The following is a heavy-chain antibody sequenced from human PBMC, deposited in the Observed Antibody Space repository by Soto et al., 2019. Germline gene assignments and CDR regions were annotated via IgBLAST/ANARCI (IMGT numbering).Heavy chain of an antibody. D-gene: IGHD6-19*01. CDR2: IRSSGDNT. CDR1: GFTFSSYA. J-gene: IGHJ4*02. CDR3: AKDGDSSGWCHFDY. Sequence: GGSLRLSCAASGFTFSSYAMSWVRQAPGKGLEWVSAIRSSGDNTYYADSVKGRFTISRDNSKNTLFLQMNSLRAEDTAVYYCAKDGDSSGWCHFDYWGQGTLVTVSS. V-gene: IGHV3-23*01.